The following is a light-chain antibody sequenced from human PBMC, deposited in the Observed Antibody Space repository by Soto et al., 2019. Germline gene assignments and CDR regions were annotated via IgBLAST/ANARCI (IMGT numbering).Light chain of an antibody. CDR1: SSNIGAGYD. J-gene: IGLJ1*01. CDR2: GNS. Sequence: QAVLTQPPSVSGAPGQRVTISCTGSSSNIGAGYDVHWYQQLPGTAPKLLIYGNSNRPSGVPDRFPGPKSGTSASLAITGLQAGDEADYYCQSYDSSLSGYVFXTGSKVTVL. CDR3: QSYDSSLSGYV. V-gene: IGLV1-40*01.